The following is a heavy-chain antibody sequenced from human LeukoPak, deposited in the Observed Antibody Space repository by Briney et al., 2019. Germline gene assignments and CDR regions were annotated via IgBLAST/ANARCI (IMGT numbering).Heavy chain of an antibody. D-gene: IGHD2-15*01. CDR2: ISAYNGNT. J-gene: IGHJ6*03. Sequence: GASVKVSCKASGYTFTSYVMSWVRQAPGQGLEWMGWISAYNGNTNYAQKLQGRVTMTTDTSTSTAYMELRSLRSDDTAVYYCARGYCSGGSCYSDHYYYYYMHVWGEGTTVTVSS. V-gene: IGHV1-18*01. CDR1: GYTFTSYV. CDR3: ARGYCSGGSCYSDHYYYYYMHV.